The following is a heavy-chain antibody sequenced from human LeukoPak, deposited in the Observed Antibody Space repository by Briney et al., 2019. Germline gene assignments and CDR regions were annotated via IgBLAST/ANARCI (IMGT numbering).Heavy chain of an antibody. CDR1: GYSFTSYW. J-gene: IGHJ4*02. CDR2: IYPGDSDT. V-gene: IGHV5-51*01. D-gene: IGHD6-13*01. Sequence: GESLKISCKGSGYSFTSYWIGWVRQMPGKGLEWMGIIYPGDSDTRYSPSFQGQVAISADKSISTAYLQWSSLKASDTAMYYCARGAAADKYYFDYWGQGTLVTVSS. CDR3: ARGAAADKYYFDY.